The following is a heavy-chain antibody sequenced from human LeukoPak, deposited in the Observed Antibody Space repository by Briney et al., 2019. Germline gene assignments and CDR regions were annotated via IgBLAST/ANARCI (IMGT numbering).Heavy chain of an antibody. J-gene: IGHJ4*02. CDR1: GSSISNYY. V-gene: IGHV4-39*01. Sequence: SETLSLTCTVSGSSISNYYWGWIRQAPGKGLEWIGSIYYSGNTYYNSSLKSRVTISLDTSKNQFSLKLSSVTAADTAVYYCADYYDSSGYSAPTSWGQGTLVTVSS. D-gene: IGHD3-22*01. CDR3: ADYYDSSGYSAPTS. CDR2: IYYSGNT.